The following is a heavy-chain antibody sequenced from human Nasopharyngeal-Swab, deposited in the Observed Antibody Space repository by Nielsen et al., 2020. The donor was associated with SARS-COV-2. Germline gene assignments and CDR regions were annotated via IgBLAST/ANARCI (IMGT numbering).Heavy chain of an antibody. CDR1: GFTFSSYE. Sequence: GGSLRLSCAASGFTFSSYEMNWVRQAPGKGLEWVSYISSSGSTIYYADSVKGRFTISRDNVKNSLYLQMNSLRAEDTAAYYCAPSSGWYYFDYWGQGTLVTVSS. CDR3: APSSGWYYFDY. V-gene: IGHV3-48*03. D-gene: IGHD6-19*01. CDR2: ISSSGSTI. J-gene: IGHJ4*02.